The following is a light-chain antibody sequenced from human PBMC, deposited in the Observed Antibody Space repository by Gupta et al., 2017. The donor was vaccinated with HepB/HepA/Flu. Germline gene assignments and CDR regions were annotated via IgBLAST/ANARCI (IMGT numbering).Light chain of an antibody. Sequence: EIVMTQTPLSLSVTPGQSASISCKSSQSLLHADGETYLYWYLQKPGQPPQLLIYEVSKRFSGVPDRFSGSGSDTYFTLKISRVEAEDVGVYYCMQNVNLHCSFGQGTKLEIK. J-gene: IGKJ2*04. CDR2: EVS. CDR3: MQNVNLHCS. CDR1: QSLLHADGETY. V-gene: IGKV2D-29*01.